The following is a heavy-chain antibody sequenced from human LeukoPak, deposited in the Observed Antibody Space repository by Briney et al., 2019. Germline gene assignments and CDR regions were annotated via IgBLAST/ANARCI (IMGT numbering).Heavy chain of an antibody. J-gene: IGHJ6*03. D-gene: IGHD1-1*01. Sequence: PSETLSLTCAVYGGSFSGYYWSWIRQPPGKGLEWIGEINHSGSTYYNPSLKSRVTISVDTSKNQFSLKLSSVTAADTAVYYCARQSQLEHYYHYYYMDVWGKGTTVTISS. V-gene: IGHV4-34*01. CDR1: GGSFSGYY. CDR3: ARQSQLEHYYHYYYMDV. CDR2: INHSGST.